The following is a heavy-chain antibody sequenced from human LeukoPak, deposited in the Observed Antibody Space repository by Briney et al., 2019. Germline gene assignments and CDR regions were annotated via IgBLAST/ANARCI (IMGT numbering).Heavy chain of an antibody. J-gene: IGHJ4*02. Sequence: PSETLSLTCTVSGGSISSGSYYWSWIRQPAGKGLEWIGRIYTSGSTNYNPSLKSRVTISVDTSKNQFSLKLSSVTAADTAVYYCVATAADFWSGYSRPVPDYWGQGTLVTVSS. CDR2: IYTSGST. V-gene: IGHV4-61*02. CDR1: GGSISSGSYY. D-gene: IGHD3-3*01. CDR3: VATAADFWSGYSRPVPDY.